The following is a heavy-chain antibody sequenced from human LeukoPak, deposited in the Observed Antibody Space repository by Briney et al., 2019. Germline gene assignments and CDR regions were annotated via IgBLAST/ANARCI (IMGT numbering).Heavy chain of an antibody. D-gene: IGHD3-10*01. CDR1: GFPFTSNA. J-gene: IGHJ5*02. CDR3: ARRGSLIGGWFDP. V-gene: IGHV3-23*01. Sequence: PGGSLRLSCAASGFPFTSNAMTWVRQAPGKGLEWVSAISDTGRSTYYADSVKGRFTISRDDSNNTLYLQMNSLRAEDTALYYCARRGSLIGGWFDPWGQGTLVTVSS. CDR2: ISDTGRST.